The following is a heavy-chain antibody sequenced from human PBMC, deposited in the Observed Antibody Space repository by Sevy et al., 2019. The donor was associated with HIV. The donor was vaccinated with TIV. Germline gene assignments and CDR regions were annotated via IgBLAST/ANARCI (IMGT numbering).Heavy chain of an antibody. Sequence: GGSLRLSCSASGFTFSSYAMHWVRQAPGKGLEYVSAISSNGGSTYYGDSVKGRFTISRDNSKNTLYLQMSSLRAEDTAVYYCVKDGASGYESYYFDYWGQGTLVTVSS. J-gene: IGHJ4*02. CDR2: ISSNGGST. D-gene: IGHD5-12*01. V-gene: IGHV3-64D*06. CDR1: GFTFSSYA. CDR3: VKDGASGYESYYFDY.